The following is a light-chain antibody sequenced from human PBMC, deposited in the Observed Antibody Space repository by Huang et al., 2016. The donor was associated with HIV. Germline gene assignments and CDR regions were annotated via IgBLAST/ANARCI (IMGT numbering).Light chain of an antibody. CDR1: QSISND. J-gene: IGKJ1*01. V-gene: IGKV3-15*01. Sequence: EIVMTQSPATLSVSPGERATLSCRASQSISNDLAWYQQKPGQAPRLLVYGAINRPTCIPVGFSGSGSGTEFTLTISSLQSEDFAVYYCQQYNDWPWTFGQGTKVEIK. CDR3: QQYNDWPWT. CDR2: GAI.